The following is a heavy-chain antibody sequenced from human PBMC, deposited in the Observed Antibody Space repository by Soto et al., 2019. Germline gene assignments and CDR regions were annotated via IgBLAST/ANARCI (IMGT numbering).Heavy chain of an antibody. D-gene: IGHD6-19*01. V-gene: IGHV1-2*04. Sequence: ASVKVSCKASGYTFTDYYVHWVRQAPGQGLEWMGWINPNSGVTNYAQKFQGWVTSTRDTSVSTAYMELNRLKSDDTAVFFCARGVSGWSPFDLWGQGTLVTVSS. CDR2: INPNSGVT. CDR1: GYTFTDYY. CDR3: ARGVSGWSPFDL. J-gene: IGHJ4*02.